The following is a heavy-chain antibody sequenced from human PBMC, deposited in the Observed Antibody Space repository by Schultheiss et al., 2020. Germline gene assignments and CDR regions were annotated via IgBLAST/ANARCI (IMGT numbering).Heavy chain of an antibody. J-gene: IGHJ4*02. CDR3: ARVTGYIYDYPHFDY. V-gene: IGHV3-21*01. D-gene: IGHD5-18*01. Sequence: GGSLRLSCAASGFNFSIYNMNWVRQTPGKGLEWVSSISSSSSHIYYADSVRGRFTISRDNAKNSLYLQMSSLGAEDTALYYCARVTGYIYDYPHFDYWGQGTPVTVSS. CDR2: ISSSSSHI. CDR1: GFNFSIYN.